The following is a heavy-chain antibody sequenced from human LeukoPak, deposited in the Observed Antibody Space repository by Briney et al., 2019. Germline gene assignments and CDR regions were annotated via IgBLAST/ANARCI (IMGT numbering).Heavy chain of an antibody. CDR2: IYTSGST. V-gene: IGHV4-61*02. Sequence: SETLSLTCTVSGGSISSGSYYWSWIRQPAGKGLEWIGRIYTSGSTNYNPSLKSRVTISVDTSKNQFSLRLSSVTAADTAVYYCARASVDTAMGGDYYYYYMDVWGKGTTVTVSS. CDR1: GGSISSGSYY. CDR3: ARASVDTAMGGDYYYYYMDV. D-gene: IGHD5-18*01. J-gene: IGHJ6*03.